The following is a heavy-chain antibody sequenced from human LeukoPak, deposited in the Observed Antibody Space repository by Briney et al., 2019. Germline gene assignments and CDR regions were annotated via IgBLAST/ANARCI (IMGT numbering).Heavy chain of an antibody. Sequence: SETLSLTCTVSGGSISSYYWSWIRQPPGKGLEWIGYIYYSGSTNYNPSLKSRVTISVDTSKNQSSLKLSSVTAADTAVYYCARLPVAAAGRGYYYYYGMDVWGQGTTVTVSS. CDR2: IYYSGST. D-gene: IGHD6-13*01. CDR1: GGSISSYY. J-gene: IGHJ6*02. V-gene: IGHV4-59*08. CDR3: ARLPVAAAGRGYYYYYGMDV.